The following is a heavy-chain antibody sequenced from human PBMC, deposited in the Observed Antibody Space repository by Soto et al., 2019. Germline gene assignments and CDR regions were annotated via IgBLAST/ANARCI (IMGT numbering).Heavy chain of an antibody. V-gene: IGHV3-30*18. CDR1: GFTFRNYG. D-gene: IGHD1-1*01. J-gene: IGHJ6*02. CDR3: AKDRYIYYNDDHGMDV. Sequence: QVQLVESGGGVVQSGRSLRLSCAVSGFTFRNYGMHWVRQAPGKGLEWVAVISFDGSEKHYVDSVKGRFSISSDNPKNTLYLQMNSLRAEDTALYYCAKDRYIYYNDDHGMDVWGQGTTVIVSS. CDR2: ISFDGSEK.